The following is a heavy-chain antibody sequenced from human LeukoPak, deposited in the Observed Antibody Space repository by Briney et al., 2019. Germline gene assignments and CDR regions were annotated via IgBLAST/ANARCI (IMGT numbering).Heavy chain of an antibody. CDR3: ARPPLGATTHDAFDI. CDR2: IIPIFGTA. CDR1: GGTFSSYA. D-gene: IGHD1-26*01. J-gene: IGHJ3*02. Sequence: ASVKVSCKASGGTFSSYAISWVRQAPGQGLEWMGGIIPIFGTANYAQKFQGRVTITADESTSTAYMELSSLRSEDTAVYHCARPPLGATTHDAFDIWGQGTMVTVSS. V-gene: IGHV1-69*01.